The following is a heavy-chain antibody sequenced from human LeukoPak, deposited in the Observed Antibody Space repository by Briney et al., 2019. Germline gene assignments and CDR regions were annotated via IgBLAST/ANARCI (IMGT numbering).Heavy chain of an antibody. J-gene: IGHJ5*02. CDR3: ARLHRGSRRYCSGGSCYSVIDWFDP. D-gene: IGHD2-15*01. CDR1: GGSISSSSYY. CDR2: IYCSGST. Sequence: SETLSLTCTVSGGSISSSSYYWGWLRQPPGKGLEWIGSIYCSGSTYYNPSLKSRVTISVDTSKNQFSLKLSSVTAADTAVYYCARLHRGSRRYCSGGSCYSVIDWFDPWGQGTLVTVSS. V-gene: IGHV4-39*07.